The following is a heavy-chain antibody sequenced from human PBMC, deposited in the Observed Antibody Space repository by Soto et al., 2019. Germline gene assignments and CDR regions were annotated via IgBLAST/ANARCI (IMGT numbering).Heavy chain of an antibody. CDR3: AKDLIRGYGSGSYYFDY. CDR1: GFTFSSYA. CDR2: ISGSGGST. Sequence: EVQLLESGGGLVQPGGSLRLSCAASGFTFSSYAMSWVRQAPGKGLEWVSAISGSGGSTYYADSVKGRFTISGDNSKNTLYVQGNRLRAKDTAVYFCAKDLIRGYGSGSYYFDYWGRGTLVTVSS. V-gene: IGHV3-23*01. J-gene: IGHJ4*02. D-gene: IGHD3-10*01.